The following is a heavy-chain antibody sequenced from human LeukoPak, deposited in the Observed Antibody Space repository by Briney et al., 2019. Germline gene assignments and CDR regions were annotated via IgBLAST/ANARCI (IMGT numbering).Heavy chain of an antibody. Sequence: GGSLRLSCAASGFTFSDYNMYWVRQAPGKGLEWVAFIRYDGSNKYYADSVKGRFTISRDNSKNTLYLQMNSLRAEDTAVYYCAKDRHAHFDYWGQGTLVTVSS. CDR3: AKDRHAHFDY. D-gene: IGHD2-2*01. J-gene: IGHJ4*02. CDR1: GFTFSDYN. CDR2: IRYDGSNK. V-gene: IGHV3-30*02.